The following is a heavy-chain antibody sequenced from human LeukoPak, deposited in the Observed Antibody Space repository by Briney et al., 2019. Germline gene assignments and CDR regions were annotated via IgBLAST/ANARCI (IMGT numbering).Heavy chain of an antibody. Sequence: SETLSLTCAVYGGSFSGYYWSWIRQPPGKGLEWIGEINHSGSTNYNPSLKSRVTISVDTSKNQFSLKLSSVTAADTAVYYCARHPRVRAYYDSSGYTAGVDYWGQGTLVTVSS. D-gene: IGHD3-22*01. CDR2: INHSGST. J-gene: IGHJ4*02. CDR3: ARHPRVRAYYDSSGYTAGVDY. CDR1: GGSFSGYY. V-gene: IGHV4-34*01.